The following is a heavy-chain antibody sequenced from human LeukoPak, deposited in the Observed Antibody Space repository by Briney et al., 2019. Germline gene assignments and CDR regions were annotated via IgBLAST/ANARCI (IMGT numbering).Heavy chain of an antibody. D-gene: IGHD6-19*01. J-gene: IGHJ6*02. Sequence: GGSLRLSCAASAFTFSSYGMHWVRQAPGKGLEWVAVIGYDGSNEDYADSVKGRFTISRDNSKNTLYLQMNSLRAEDTAVYYCARDRVRAVAGSGGRYYYYGMDVWGQGTTVTVSS. CDR1: AFTFSSYG. CDR3: ARDRVRAVAGSGGRYYYYGMDV. CDR2: IGYDGSNE. V-gene: IGHV3-33*01.